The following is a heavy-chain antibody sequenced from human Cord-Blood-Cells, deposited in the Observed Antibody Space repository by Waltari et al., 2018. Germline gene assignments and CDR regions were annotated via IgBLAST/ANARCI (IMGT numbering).Heavy chain of an antibody. V-gene: IGHV4-39*01. Sequence: QLQLQESGPGLVKPSETLSLTCTVSGGSISSSSYYWGWIRQPPGKGLEWIGSIYYSGSTYYNPALKSRVTISVDTSKNQFSLKLSSVTAADTAVYYCARHEMELLDYWGQGTLVTVSS. J-gene: IGHJ4*02. CDR2: IYYSGST. CDR3: ARHEMELLDY. CDR1: GGSISSSSYY. D-gene: IGHD1-7*01.